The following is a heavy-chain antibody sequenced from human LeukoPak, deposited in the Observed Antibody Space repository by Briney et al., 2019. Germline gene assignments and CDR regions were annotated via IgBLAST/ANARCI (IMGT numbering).Heavy chain of an antibody. V-gene: IGHV3-48*03. Sequence: GGSLRLSCTASGFTFGDYVMSWVRQAPGKGLEWVSYISSSGSTIYYADSVKGRFTISRDNAKNSLYLQMNSLRAEGTAVYYCAELGITMIGGVWGKGTTVTISS. CDR2: ISSSGSTI. D-gene: IGHD3-10*02. J-gene: IGHJ6*04. CDR3: AELGITMIGGV. CDR1: GFTFGDYV.